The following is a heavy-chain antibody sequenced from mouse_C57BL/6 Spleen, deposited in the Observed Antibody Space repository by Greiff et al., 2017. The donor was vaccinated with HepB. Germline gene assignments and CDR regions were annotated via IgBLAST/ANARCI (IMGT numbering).Heavy chain of an antibody. CDR3: ARGILRSRYFDV. CDR1: GYTFTSYW. CDR2: IDPSDSYT. Sequence: VQLQQPGAELVKPGASVKLSCKASGYTFTSYWMQWVKQRPGQGLEWIGEIDPSDSYTNYNHKFKGKATLTVDTSSSTAYMQLSSLTSEDSAVYYCARGILRSRYFDVWGTGTTVTVSS. J-gene: IGHJ1*03. V-gene: IGHV1-50*01. D-gene: IGHD1-1*01.